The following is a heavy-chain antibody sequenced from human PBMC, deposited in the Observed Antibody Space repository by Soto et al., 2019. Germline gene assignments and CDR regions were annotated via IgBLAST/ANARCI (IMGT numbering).Heavy chain of an antibody. D-gene: IGHD6-19*01. CDR2: TIHGGST. CDR3: SRIAVSGPITGFDY. V-gene: IGHV4-34*12. J-gene: IGHJ4*02. CDR1: GGSVSGDY. Sequence: PSETLSLTCAVSGGSVSGDYWTWIRQPPGKGLEWIGETIHGGSTYYNPSLRSRLTMSVDTSKNQLSLRLTSVTAADTAVYYCSRIAVSGPITGFDYWGQGALVTVSS.